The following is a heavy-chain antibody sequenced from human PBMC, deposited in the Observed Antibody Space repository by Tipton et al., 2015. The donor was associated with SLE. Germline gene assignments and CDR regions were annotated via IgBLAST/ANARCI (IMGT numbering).Heavy chain of an antibody. J-gene: IGHJ5*02. D-gene: IGHD2-2*01. CDR2: MYYSGST. CDR3: ARAKRSSTTWGYWFDP. Sequence: TLSLTCSVSGDSIISSSYYWGWIRQPPGKGLEWIGSMYYSGSTYYNPSLKSRVTISVDTSRNQFFLKLSSVTAADTALYYCARAKRSSTTWGYWFDPWGQGTLATVSS. V-gene: IGHV4-39*07. CDR1: GDSIISSSYY.